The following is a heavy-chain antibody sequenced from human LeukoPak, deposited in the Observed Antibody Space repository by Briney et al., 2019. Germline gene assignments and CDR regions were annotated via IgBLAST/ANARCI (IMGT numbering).Heavy chain of an antibody. Sequence: GGSLRLSCAASGFTFGSYSMNWVRQAPGKGLEWVSSISSSSSYIYYADSVKGRFTISRDNAKNSLYLQMNSLRAEDTAVYYCARMKYSSSWYSLNRGLYYYYGMDVWGQGTTVTVSS. CDR2: ISSSSSYI. D-gene: IGHD6-13*01. V-gene: IGHV3-21*01. J-gene: IGHJ6*02. CDR1: GFTFGSYS. CDR3: ARMKYSSSWYSLNRGLYYYYGMDV.